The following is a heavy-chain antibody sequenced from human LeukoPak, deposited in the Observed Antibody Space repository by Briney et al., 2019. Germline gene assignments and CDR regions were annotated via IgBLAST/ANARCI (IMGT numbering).Heavy chain of an antibody. CDR1: GFTVSTDF. CDR3: ARGGYSYGRPFDH. J-gene: IGHJ4*02. V-gene: IGHV3-53*01. Sequence: PGGSLSLSCAASGFTVSTDFMSWVRQAPGKGLEWGSVIYRGGNTYYVDSVKGRFTISRDNSKNMVYLQMNSLRVEDTAVYYCARGGYSYGRPFDHWGQGTLVTVSS. CDR2: IYRGGNT. D-gene: IGHD5-18*01.